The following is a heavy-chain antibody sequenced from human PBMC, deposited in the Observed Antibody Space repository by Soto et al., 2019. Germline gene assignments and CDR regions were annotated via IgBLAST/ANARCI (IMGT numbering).Heavy chain of an antibody. D-gene: IGHD3-9*01. J-gene: IGHJ5*02. CDR2: ISSNGGST. CDR1: GFTFSTYW. CDR3: ARSDILTGYCNL. V-gene: IGHV3-64*01. Sequence: PGGSLRLSCAASGFTFSTYWMHWVRQAPGTGLEYVSAISSNGGSTYYANSVKGRFTISRDNSKNTLYLQMGSLRAEDMAVYYCARSDILTGYCNLWGQGTLVTVSS.